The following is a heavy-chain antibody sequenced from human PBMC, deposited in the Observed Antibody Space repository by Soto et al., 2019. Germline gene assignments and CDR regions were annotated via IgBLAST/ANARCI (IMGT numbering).Heavy chain of an antibody. CDR2: INAGNGNT. D-gene: IGHD1-26*01. Sequence: QVQLVQSGAEVKKPGASVKVSCKASGYPFTSYAMHWVRQAPGQRLEWMGWINAGNGNTKYSQKFQGRVTITRDTSASTAYMELSSLRSEDTAVYYCARGVGSGLSDYWGQGTLVTVSS. J-gene: IGHJ4*02. CDR3: ARGVGSGLSDY. V-gene: IGHV1-3*01. CDR1: GYPFTSYA.